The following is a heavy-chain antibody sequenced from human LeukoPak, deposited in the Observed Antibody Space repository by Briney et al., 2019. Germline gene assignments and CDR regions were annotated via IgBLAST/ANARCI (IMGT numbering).Heavy chain of an antibody. Sequence: SETLSLTCTVSGGSISSYYWSWIRQPPGKGLEWIGYIYYSGSTSYNPSLKSRVTMSVDTSKNQFSLKLSSVTAADTAVYYCARDVGRFVNAFDIWGQGTMVTVSS. CDR3: ARDVGRFVNAFDI. J-gene: IGHJ3*02. CDR2: IYYSGST. CDR1: GGSISSYY. V-gene: IGHV4-59*12. D-gene: IGHD3-10*01.